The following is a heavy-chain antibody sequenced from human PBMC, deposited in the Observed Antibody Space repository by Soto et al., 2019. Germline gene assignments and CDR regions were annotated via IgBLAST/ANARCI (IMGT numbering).Heavy chain of an antibody. V-gene: IGHV4-39*01. Sequence: QLQLQESGPGLVKPSETLSLTCSVSGGSISSSSYYWGWIRQPPGKGLEWIGSIYYSGSTYYNPSLKSRVTISGDMSKNQFSLKLSSVTAADTAVYYCASLFWASDSGSYGAVDPWGQGTLVTVSS. D-gene: IGHD1-26*01. CDR3: ASLFWASDSGSYGAVDP. J-gene: IGHJ5*02. CDR1: GGSISSSSYY. CDR2: IYYSGST.